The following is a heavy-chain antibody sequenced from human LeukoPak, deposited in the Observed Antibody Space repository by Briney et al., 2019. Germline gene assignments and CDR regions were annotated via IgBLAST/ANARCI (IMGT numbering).Heavy chain of an antibody. V-gene: IGHV4-39*01. CDR2: IYYSGNT. CDR1: GVSISSSNSY. CDR3: ERQTGSGLFILP. Sequence: PSETLSLTCTVSGVSISSSNSYWGWIRQPPGKGLEWIGSIYYSGNTYYNASLKSQVSISIDTSKNQFSLRLTSLTAPHRAVYYGERQTGSGLFILPGGQGTLVTVSS. D-gene: IGHD3/OR15-3a*01. J-gene: IGHJ4*02.